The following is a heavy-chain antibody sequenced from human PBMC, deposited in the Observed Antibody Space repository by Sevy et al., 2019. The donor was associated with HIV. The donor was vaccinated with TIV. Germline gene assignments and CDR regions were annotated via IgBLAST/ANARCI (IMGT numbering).Heavy chain of an antibody. CDR1: GFTFSKYS. CDR3: AREGCTKPHDY. Sequence: GGSLRLSCAASGFTFSKYSMSWVRQPPGKGLEWVSTLSFGCGEINYADSVKGRFTTPRDNSKSSVYLQMNNLRPEDTAVYYCAREGCTKPHDYWGQGTLVTVSS. CDR2: LSFGCGEI. V-gene: IGHV3-23*01. D-gene: IGHD2-8*01. J-gene: IGHJ4*02.